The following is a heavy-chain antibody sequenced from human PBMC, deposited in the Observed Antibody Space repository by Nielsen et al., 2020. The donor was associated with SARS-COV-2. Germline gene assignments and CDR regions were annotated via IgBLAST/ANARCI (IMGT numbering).Heavy chain of an antibody. D-gene: IGHD2-2*01. V-gene: IGHV4-59*01. Sequence: GSLRLSCTVSGGSISSYYWSWIRQPPGKGLEWIGYIYYSGSTNYNPSLKSRVTISVDTSKNQFSLKLSSVTAADTAVYYCARGQNVVVTAAILDVWGQGTTVTVSS. J-gene: IGHJ6*02. CDR2: IYYSGST. CDR3: ARGQNVVVTAAILDV. CDR1: GGSISSYY.